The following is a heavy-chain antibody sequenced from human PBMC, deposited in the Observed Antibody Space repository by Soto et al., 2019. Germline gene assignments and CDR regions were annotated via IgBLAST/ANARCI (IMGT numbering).Heavy chain of an antibody. Sequence: GGSLRLSCAASGFTFNIFAMSWVRQAPGKGLGWVSAVSSSGGTTYYADSVKGRFTISRDNYKNTLYLQMNSLRAEDTAVYYCASWGYCSGGTCSLYYFGYWGQGTLVTVSS. J-gene: IGHJ4*02. V-gene: IGHV3-23*01. CDR1: GFTFNIFA. CDR3: ASWGYCSGGTCSLYYFGY. D-gene: IGHD2-15*01. CDR2: VSSSGGTT.